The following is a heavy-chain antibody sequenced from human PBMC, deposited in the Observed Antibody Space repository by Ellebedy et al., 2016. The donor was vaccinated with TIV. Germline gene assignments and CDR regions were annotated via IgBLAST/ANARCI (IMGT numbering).Heavy chain of an antibody. J-gene: IGHJ5*02. CDR1: GYTLTSHW. D-gene: IGHD2-15*01. Sequence: GESLKISCQASGYTLTSHWITWVRQMPGKGLEWMGTIDPRDSYTSYSPSFQGHVTISADKSINTAYLQWSSLTPSDTAMFYCARHTGGLLWSWFDPWGQGTLVTVSS. CDR2: IDPRDSYT. CDR3: ARHTGGLLWSWFDP. V-gene: IGHV5-10-1*01.